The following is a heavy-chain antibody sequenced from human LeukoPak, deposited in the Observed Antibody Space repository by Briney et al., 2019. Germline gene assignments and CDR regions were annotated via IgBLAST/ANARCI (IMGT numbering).Heavy chain of an antibody. V-gene: IGHV3-49*03. CDR3: TSPSAEQWLVTDAFDI. CDR1: GFTFGDYA. J-gene: IGHJ3*02. Sequence: GGSLRLSCTASGFTFGDYAMSWFRQAPGKGLEWVGFIRSKAYGGTTEYAASVKGRFTISRDDSKSIAYLQMNSLKTEDTAVYYCTSPSAEQWLVTDAFDIWGQGTMVTVSS. D-gene: IGHD6-19*01. CDR2: IRSKAYGGTT.